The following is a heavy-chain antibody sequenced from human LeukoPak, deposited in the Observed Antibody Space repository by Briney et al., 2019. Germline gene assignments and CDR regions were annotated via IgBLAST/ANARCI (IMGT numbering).Heavy chain of an antibody. CDR2: IYYSGST. V-gene: IGHV4-39*01. Sequence: PSETLSLTCAVSGGSISSSTYYWGWLRQPPGKGLDWIGNIYYSGSTHYKPSLKSRVTISIDTSKNQFYLTLSSVTAADTAVYYCARLPRPVGSIPHDAFDIWGQGTMVTVSS. CDR1: GGSISSSTYY. J-gene: IGHJ3*02. D-gene: IGHD1-26*01. CDR3: ARLPRPVGSIPHDAFDI.